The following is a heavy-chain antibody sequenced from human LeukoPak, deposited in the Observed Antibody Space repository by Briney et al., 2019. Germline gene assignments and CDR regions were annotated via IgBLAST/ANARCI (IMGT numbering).Heavy chain of an antibody. CDR3: ARVSYSSSWYTYDY. J-gene: IGHJ4*02. CDR1: GYTFTGYY. CDR2: INPNSGGT. Sequence: GASVKVSCKASGYTFTGYYMHWVRQAPGQGLEWMGWINPNSGGTNYAQKFQGRVTMTRDTSISTAYMELSRLRSDGTAVYYCARVSYSSSWYTYDYWGQGTLVTVSS. V-gene: IGHV1-2*02. D-gene: IGHD6-13*01.